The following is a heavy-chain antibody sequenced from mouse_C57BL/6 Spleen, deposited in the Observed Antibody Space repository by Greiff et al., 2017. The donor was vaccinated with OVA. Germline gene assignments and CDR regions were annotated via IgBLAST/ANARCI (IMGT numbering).Heavy chain of an antibody. D-gene: IGHD1-1*02. Sequence: EVKLMESGPGLVKPSQSLSLTCSVTGYSITSGYYWNWIRQFPGNKLEWMGYISYDGSNNYNPSLKNRISITRDTSKNQFFLKLNSVTTEDTATYYCARVWGYYAMDYWGQGTSVTVSS. CDR1: GYSITSGYY. CDR2: ISYDGSN. CDR3: ARVWGYYAMDY. J-gene: IGHJ4*01. V-gene: IGHV3-6*01.